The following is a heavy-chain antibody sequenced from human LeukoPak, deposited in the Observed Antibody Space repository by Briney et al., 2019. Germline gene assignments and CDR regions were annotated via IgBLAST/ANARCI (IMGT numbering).Heavy chain of an antibody. V-gene: IGHV3-7*03. CDR2: IKQDGSEK. CDR1: GFTFSSYW. CDR3: ARDPGIAAAGTTPSDY. J-gene: IGHJ4*02. D-gene: IGHD6-13*01. Sequence: TGGSLRLSCAASGFTFSSYWMSWVRQAPGKGLEWVANIKQDGSEKYYVDSVKGRFTISRDSAKNSLYLQMNSLRAEDTAVYYCARDPGIAAAGTTPSDYWGQGTLVTVSS.